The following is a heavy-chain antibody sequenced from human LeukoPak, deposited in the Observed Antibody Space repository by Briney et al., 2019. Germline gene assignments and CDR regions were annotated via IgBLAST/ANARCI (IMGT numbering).Heavy chain of an antibody. CDR2: INHSGST. V-gene: IGHV4-34*01. D-gene: IGHD3-22*01. CDR1: GGSFSGYY. CDR3: ARDVRYDSSGYYLGQ. Sequence: PSETLSLTCAVYGGSFSGYYWSWIRQPPGKGLEWIGEINHSGSTNYNPSLKSRVTISVDTSKNQFSLKLSSVTAADTAVYYCARDVRYDSSGYYLGQWGQGTLVTVSS. J-gene: IGHJ4*02.